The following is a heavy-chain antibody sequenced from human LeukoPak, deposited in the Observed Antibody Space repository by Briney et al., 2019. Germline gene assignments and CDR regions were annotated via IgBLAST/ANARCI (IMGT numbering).Heavy chain of an antibody. CDR1: GFTLSSSA. J-gene: IGHJ4*02. CDR3: AKSEYYDSSGYYEGALYY. V-gene: IGHV3-23*01. CDR2: ISASGGST. D-gene: IGHD3-22*01. Sequence: GGSLRLSCAASGFTLSSSAMTWVRQAPGKGLEWVSAISASGGSTYHADSVKGRFTISRDNSKSTLYLQMNSLRAEDTAVYYCAKSEYYDSSGYYEGALYYWGQGTLVTVSS.